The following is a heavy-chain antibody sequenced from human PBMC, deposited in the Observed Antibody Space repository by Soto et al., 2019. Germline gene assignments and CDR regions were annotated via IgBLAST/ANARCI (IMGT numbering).Heavy chain of an antibody. J-gene: IGHJ6*02. CDR3: ASATYYDFWSGHYYYYYYGMDV. CDR2: IYYSGST. D-gene: IGHD3-3*01. V-gene: IGHV4-39*01. Sequence: QLQLQESGPGLVKPSETLSLTCTVSGGSISSSSYYWGWIRQPPGKGLEWIGSIYYSGSTYYNPSLKSRVTISVDTSKNQFSLKLSSVTAADTAVYYCASATYYDFWSGHYYYYYYGMDVWGQGTTVTVSS. CDR1: GGSISSSSYY.